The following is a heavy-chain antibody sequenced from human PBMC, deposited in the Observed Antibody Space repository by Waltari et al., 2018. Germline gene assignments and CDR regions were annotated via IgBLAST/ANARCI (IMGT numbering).Heavy chain of an antibody. D-gene: IGHD3-16*01. CDR2: ISSSSSYI. J-gene: IGHJ5*02. CDR3: ARLRLGLGWFDP. Sequence: EVQLVESGGGLVKPGGSLRLSCAASGFPFRSYSLNWVRQAPGKGLEWVSSISSSSSYIYYADSVKGRFTISRDNAKNSLYLQMNSLRAEDTAVYYCARLRLGLGWFDPWGQGTLVTVSS. V-gene: IGHV3-21*01. CDR1: GFPFRSYS.